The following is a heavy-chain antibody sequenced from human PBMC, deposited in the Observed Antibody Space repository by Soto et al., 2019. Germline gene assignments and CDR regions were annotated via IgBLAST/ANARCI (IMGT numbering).Heavy chain of an antibody. CDR1: GGSLSSYY. CDR2: IYYSGST. Sequence: SETLSLTCTVSGGSLSSYYWSWIRQPPGKGLEWIGYIYYSGSTNYNPSLKSRVTISVDTSKNQFSLKLSSVTAADTAVYYCARIGRPAVAGTYYFDYWGQGTLVTVSS. V-gene: IGHV4-59*08. J-gene: IGHJ4*02. D-gene: IGHD6-19*01. CDR3: ARIGRPAVAGTYYFDY.